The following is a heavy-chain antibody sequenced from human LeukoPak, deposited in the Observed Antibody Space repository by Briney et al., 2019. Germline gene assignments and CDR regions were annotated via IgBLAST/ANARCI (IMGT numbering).Heavy chain of an antibody. J-gene: IGHJ4*02. CDR2: IGGTGGSI. Sequence: GGSLRLSCAASGFTFSSSPMSWVRQAPGKGLEWVSAIGGTGGSIYYADSVKGRFTISRGNSKNTLYLHMNSLRVEDTATYYCAKDRDDSSGYYHDYWGQGTLVTVSS. D-gene: IGHD3-22*01. V-gene: IGHV3-23*01. CDR1: GFTFSSSP. CDR3: AKDRDDSSGYYHDY.